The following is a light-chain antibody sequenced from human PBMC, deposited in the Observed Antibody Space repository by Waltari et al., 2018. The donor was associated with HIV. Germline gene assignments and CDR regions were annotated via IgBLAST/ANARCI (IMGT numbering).Light chain of an antibody. Sequence: DIQMTQSPSSLSASVGDSVTITCQASQDISNYLNWYQQKPGTAPKLLIYDASNLETGVPSRFSGSGSGTDFTFTISSLQPEDIATYYCQQYDNLPYTFGQGTKLEIK. V-gene: IGKV1-33*01. CDR1: QDISNY. J-gene: IGKJ2*01. CDR2: DAS. CDR3: QQYDNLPYT.